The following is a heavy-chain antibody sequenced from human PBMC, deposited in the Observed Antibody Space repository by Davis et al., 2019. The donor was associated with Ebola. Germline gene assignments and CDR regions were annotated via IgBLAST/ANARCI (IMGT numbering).Heavy chain of an antibody. Sequence: GESLKISCTASGFTFGDYAMSWFRQAPGKGLEWVGFIRSKAYGGTTEYAASVKGRFTISRDDSKSIAYLQMNSLKTEDTAVYYCTRAYSSGWYDWFDPWGQGTLVTVSS. V-gene: IGHV3-49*03. CDR2: IRSKAYGGTT. CDR3: TRAYSSGWYDWFDP. J-gene: IGHJ5*02. CDR1: GFTFGDYA. D-gene: IGHD6-19*01.